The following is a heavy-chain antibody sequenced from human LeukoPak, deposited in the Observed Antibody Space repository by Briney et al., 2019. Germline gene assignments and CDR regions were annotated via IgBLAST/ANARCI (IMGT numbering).Heavy chain of an antibody. Sequence: GASVKVSCKAYVGTFSSYAISWVRQAPGQGLEWMGRIIPICGTANYAQKFQGRVTITTDESTSTAYIELSSLRSEDTAVYYCARKSSAWDAFDIWGQGTMVTVS. V-gene: IGHV1-69*05. D-gene: IGHD3-22*01. CDR1: VGTFSSYA. CDR2: IIPICGTA. CDR3: ARKSSAWDAFDI. J-gene: IGHJ3*02.